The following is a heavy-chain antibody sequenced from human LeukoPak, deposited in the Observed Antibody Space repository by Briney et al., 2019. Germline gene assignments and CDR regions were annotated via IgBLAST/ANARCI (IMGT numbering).Heavy chain of an antibody. D-gene: IGHD6-19*01. CDR1: GFTFSSYA. CDR3: ARDGALVWDSSGWFYFDY. V-gene: IGHV3-64*01. CDR2: ISSNGGST. Sequence: GGTLRLSCAASGFTFSSYAMHWVRQAPGKGLEYVSAISSNGGSTYYANSVKGRSTISRDNSKNTLYLQMGSLRAEDMAVYYCARDGALVWDSSGWFYFDYWGQGTLVTVSS. J-gene: IGHJ4*02.